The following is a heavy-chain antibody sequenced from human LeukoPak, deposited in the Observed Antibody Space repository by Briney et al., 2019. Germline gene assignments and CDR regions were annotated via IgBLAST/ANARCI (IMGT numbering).Heavy chain of an antibody. D-gene: IGHD3-3*01. CDR1: GFTFSSYS. J-gene: IGHJ4*02. CDR3: AKDLYYDFWSGYQLAPSYFDY. CDR2: ITSSSSPI. Sequence: QPGGSLRLSCAASGFTFSSYSMNWVRQAPGKGLEWVSYITSSSSPIYYADSVKGRFTISRDNAKNSLYLQMNSLRAEDTAVYYCAKDLYYDFWSGYQLAPSYFDYWGQGTLVTVSS. V-gene: IGHV3-48*01.